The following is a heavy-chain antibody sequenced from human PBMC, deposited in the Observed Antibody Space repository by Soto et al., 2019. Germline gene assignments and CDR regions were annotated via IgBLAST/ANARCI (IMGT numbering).Heavy chain of an antibody. CDR3: ARGGLELRPSLFDP. CDR1: GFTFSSYA. D-gene: IGHD1-7*01. CDR2: ISGSGSTI. J-gene: IGHJ5*02. Sequence: EVQLLESGGGLVQPGGSLRLSCAASGFTFSSYAMSWVRQAPGKGLEWVSAISGSGSTIYYADSVKGRFTISRDNAKNSLYLQMNSLRAEDTAVYYCARGGLELRPSLFDPWGQGTLVTVSS. V-gene: IGHV3-23*01.